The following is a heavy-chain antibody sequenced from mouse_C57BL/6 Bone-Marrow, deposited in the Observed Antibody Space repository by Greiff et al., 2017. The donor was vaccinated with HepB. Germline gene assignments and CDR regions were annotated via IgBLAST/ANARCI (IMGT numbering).Heavy chain of an antibody. D-gene: IGHD2-1*01. CDR2: IYPRDGST. CDR3: AKLYGNYPMDY. CDR1: GYTFTDHT. V-gene: IGHV1-78*01. Sequence: VKLVESDAELVKPGASVKISCKVSGYTFTDHTIHWMKQRPEQGLEWIGYIYPRDGSTKYNEKFKGKATLTADKSSSTAYMQLNSLTSEDSAVYFCAKLYGNYPMDYWGQGTSVTVSS. J-gene: IGHJ4*01.